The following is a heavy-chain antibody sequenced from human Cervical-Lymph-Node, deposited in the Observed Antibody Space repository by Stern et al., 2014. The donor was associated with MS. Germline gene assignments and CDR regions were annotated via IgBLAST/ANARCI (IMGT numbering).Heavy chain of an antibody. Sequence: QVQLVQSGAEVKKPGSSVKVSCKASGYTFTNYDLHWVRQAPGQRPEWMGWIHPGNGDAKYSQNFQDRVTITRDTSANTVYMELRSLRVEDTAMYYCARGYSTTYLDYWGQGTLVTVSS. D-gene: IGHD6-13*01. J-gene: IGHJ4*02. CDR1: GYTFTNYD. V-gene: IGHV1-3*01. CDR2: IHPGNGDA. CDR3: ARGYSTTYLDY.